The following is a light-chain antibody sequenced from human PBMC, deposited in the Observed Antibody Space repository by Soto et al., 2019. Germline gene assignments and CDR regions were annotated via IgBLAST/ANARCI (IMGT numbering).Light chain of an antibody. Sequence: EIVLTQSPGTLSLSPGERATLSCRASQSGSSSYLAWYQQKPGQAPRLLIYGASSRATGIPDRFSGSGSGTDFTLTISRLEPEDCAVSYCQQYGSSPLTFGGGTKVELK. J-gene: IGKJ4*01. CDR3: QQYGSSPLT. V-gene: IGKV3-20*01. CDR1: QSGSSSY. CDR2: GAS.